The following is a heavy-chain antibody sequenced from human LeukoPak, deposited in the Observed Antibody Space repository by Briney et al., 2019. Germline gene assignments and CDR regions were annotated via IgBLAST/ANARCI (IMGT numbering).Heavy chain of an antibody. J-gene: IGHJ4*02. V-gene: IGHV4-38-2*02. D-gene: IGHD3-22*01. Sequence: PSETLSLTCTVSGYSISSGYYWGWIRQPPGKGLEWIGSIYHSGSTYYNPSLKSRVTISVDTSKNQFSLKLSSVTAADTAVYYCARVVDSSGLGWGQGTLVTVSS. CDR1: GYSISSGYY. CDR2: IYHSGST. CDR3: ARVVDSSGLG.